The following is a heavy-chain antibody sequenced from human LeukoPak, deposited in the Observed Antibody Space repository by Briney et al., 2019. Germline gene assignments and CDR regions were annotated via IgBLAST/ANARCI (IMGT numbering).Heavy chain of an antibody. J-gene: IGHJ6*03. CDR3: ATLGITIFGVKGGYYYYMDV. D-gene: IGHD3-3*01. V-gene: IGHV1-2*02. Sequence: GASVKVSCKASGYTFTGYYMHWVRQAPGQGLEWMGWINPNSGGTNYAQKFQGRVTMTRDTSISTAYMELSRLRSDDTAVYYCATLGITIFGVKGGYYYYMDVWGKGTTVTVSS. CDR1: GYTFTGYY. CDR2: INPNSGGT.